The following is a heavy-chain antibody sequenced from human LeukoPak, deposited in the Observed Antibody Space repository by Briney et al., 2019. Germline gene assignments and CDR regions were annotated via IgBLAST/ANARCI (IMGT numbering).Heavy chain of an antibody. CDR3: AASRTSGYSYGYYFDY. CDR1: GYNFITYW. Sequence: GESLKISCKGSGYNFITYWIGWVRQVPGKGLKWMGIIYPGDSDTRYGPSFQGQVTISADKSISTAYLQWSSLKASDTAMYYCAASRTSGYSYGYYFDYWGQGTLVTVSS. CDR2: IYPGDSDT. J-gene: IGHJ4*02. V-gene: IGHV5-51*01. D-gene: IGHD5-18*01.